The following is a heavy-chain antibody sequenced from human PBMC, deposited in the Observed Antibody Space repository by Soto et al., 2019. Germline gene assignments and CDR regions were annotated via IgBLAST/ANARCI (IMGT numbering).Heavy chain of an antibody. Sequence: QVQLVQSGAEVKKPGASVKVSCKASGYTFTSYDINWVRQATGQGLEWMGWMNPNSGNTGYAQKFQGRVTMTRNTSTSTAYMALSSLRSEDTAVYYCARGGIVVVVAATTSTYYYYYMDVWGKGTTVTVSS. CDR1: GYTFTSYD. J-gene: IGHJ6*03. V-gene: IGHV1-8*01. CDR2: MNPNSGNT. CDR3: ARGGIVVVVAATTSTYYYYYMDV. D-gene: IGHD2-15*01.